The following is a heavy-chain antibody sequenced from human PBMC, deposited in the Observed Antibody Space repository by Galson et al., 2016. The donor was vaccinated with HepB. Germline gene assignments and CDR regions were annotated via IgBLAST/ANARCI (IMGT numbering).Heavy chain of an antibody. V-gene: IGHV4-39*01. CDR2: LYYSGST. D-gene: IGHD2-2*01. J-gene: IGHJ4*02. CDR3: ARYCSSTSCSRYGDILTGYDGPF. Sequence: ETLSLTCTVSGGSISSSRYSWGWIRQPPGKGLEWIGCLYYSGSTYYNSSLKRRVTISVDTSKNQFSLNRSAVTAADTAVYYCARYCSSTSCSRYGDILTGYDGPFWGQGTLVTVSS. CDR1: GGSISSSRYS.